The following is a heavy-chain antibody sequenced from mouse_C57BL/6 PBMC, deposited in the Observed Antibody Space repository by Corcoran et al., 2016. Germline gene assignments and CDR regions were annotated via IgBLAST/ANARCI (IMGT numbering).Heavy chain of an antibody. CDR2: INTYSGVP. Sequence: QIQLVQSGPELKKPGETVKISCKASGYTFTTYGMSWVKQAPGKGLKWMGWINTYSGVPTYADDFKGRFAFSLETSASTAYLQINNLKNEDTATYFCAREGYPFDYWGQGTTLTVSS. CDR3: AREGYPFDY. V-gene: IGHV9-3*01. D-gene: IGHD3-1*01. CDR1: GYTFTTYG. J-gene: IGHJ2*01.